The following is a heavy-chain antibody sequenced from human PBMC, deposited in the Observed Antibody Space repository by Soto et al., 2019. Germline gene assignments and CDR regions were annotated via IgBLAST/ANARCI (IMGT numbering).Heavy chain of an antibody. D-gene: IGHD3-22*01. CDR3: AREGVSGYYDFDY. CDR2: IYYLGST. CDR1: GDSIRSGTHH. V-gene: IGHV4-31*03. J-gene: IGHJ4*02. Sequence: QVQLQESGPGLVKPSQTLTLTCSVSGDSIRSGTHHWSWIRQNPGKGLEWIGSIYYLGSTYYNPSPNSRVTRSVDTAKNTCALKVNSGTGADTAVYYWAREGVSGYYDFDYWGQGALVTVSS.